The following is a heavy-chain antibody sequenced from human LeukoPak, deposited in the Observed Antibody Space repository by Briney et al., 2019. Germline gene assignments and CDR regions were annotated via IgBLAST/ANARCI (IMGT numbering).Heavy chain of an antibody. D-gene: IGHD3-22*01. V-gene: IGHV3-30*02. CDR1: GFTFSSYG. CDR2: IRYDGSNK. Sequence: GGSLRLSCAASGFTFSSYGMHWVRQAPGKGLEWVAFIRYDGSNKHYADSVKGRFTISRDNSKNTLYLQMNSLRAEDTAVYYCAKDGPDSSGYHSLWAFDIWGQGTMVTVSS. CDR3: AKDGPDSSGYHSLWAFDI. J-gene: IGHJ3*02.